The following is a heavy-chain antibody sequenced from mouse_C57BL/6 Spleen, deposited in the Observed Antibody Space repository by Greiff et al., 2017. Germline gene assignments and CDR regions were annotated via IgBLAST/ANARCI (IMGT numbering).Heavy chain of an antibody. CDR3: ARGGPTTGVAKGYAMDY. CDR1: GYTFTSYW. Sequence: VQLQQPGAELVMPGASVKLSCKASGYTFTSYWMHWVKQRPGPGLEWLGEIDPSDSYTNYNQKFKGQSTLTVDKSSSTAYMQLSSLTSEDSAVYYCARGGPTTGVAKGYAMDYWGQGTSVTVSS. J-gene: IGHJ4*01. V-gene: IGHV1-69*01. CDR2: IDPSDSYT. D-gene: IGHD1-1*01.